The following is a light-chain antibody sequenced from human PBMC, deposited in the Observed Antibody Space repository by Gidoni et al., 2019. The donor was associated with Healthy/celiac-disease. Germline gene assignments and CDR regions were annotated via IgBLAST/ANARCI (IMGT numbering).Light chain of an antibody. Sequence: EIVLTQSPATLSLSPGERATLSCRASQSVSSYLAWYQHKPGQAPRLLIYDASNRATGIPARFSGSGSGTDFTLNISSLEPEDFAVYYCQQRSNWPPITFGQGTRLEIK. CDR2: DAS. J-gene: IGKJ5*01. V-gene: IGKV3-11*01. CDR1: QSVSSY. CDR3: QQRSNWPPIT.